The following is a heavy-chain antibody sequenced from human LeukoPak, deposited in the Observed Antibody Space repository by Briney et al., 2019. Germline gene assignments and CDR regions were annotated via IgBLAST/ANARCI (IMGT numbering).Heavy chain of an antibody. CDR3: AEANAIKTYVGTSFYY. CDR2: IDPNSGTT. Sequence: ASVRVSCKASGYTFTDYQIHWVRQAPGQGLEWMGWIDPNSGTTVFAQKFRGRVTMTRDTSIDTVYMEVRRLRSDDTAVYICAEANAIKTYVGTSFYYWGQGALVTVSS. V-gene: IGHV1-2*02. CDR1: GYTFTDYQ. D-gene: IGHD1-1*01. J-gene: IGHJ4*02.